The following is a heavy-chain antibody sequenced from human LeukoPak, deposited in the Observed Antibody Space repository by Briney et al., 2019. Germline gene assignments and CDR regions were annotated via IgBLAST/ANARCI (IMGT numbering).Heavy chain of an antibody. Sequence: GASVKVSCKASGYTFTSYGISWVRQAPGQGLEWMGWISAYNGNTNYAQKLQGRVTMTTDTSTSTAYMELRSLRSDDTAVYYCARDPGYCSSTGCLPGAPIDYWGQGTLVTVSS. V-gene: IGHV1-18*01. CDR2: ISAYNGNT. CDR1: GYTFTSYG. J-gene: IGHJ4*02. D-gene: IGHD2-2*01. CDR3: ARDPGYCSSTGCLPGAPIDY.